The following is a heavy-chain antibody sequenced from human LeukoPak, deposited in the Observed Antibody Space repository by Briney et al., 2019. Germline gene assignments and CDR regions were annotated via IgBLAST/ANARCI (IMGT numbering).Heavy chain of an antibody. J-gene: IGHJ4*02. CDR3: ITTYGDYPSLGFFDY. Sequence: GGSLRLSCTGSGFTFGDYPMIWVRQAPGKGLEWVGFIRSKAYGGTTEYAASVKGRFTISRDDSKSIAYLQMNSLKTEDTAVYYCITTYGDYPSLGFFDYWGQGTLVTVSS. V-gene: IGHV3-49*04. CDR1: GFTFGDYP. CDR2: IRSKAYGGTT. D-gene: IGHD4-17*01.